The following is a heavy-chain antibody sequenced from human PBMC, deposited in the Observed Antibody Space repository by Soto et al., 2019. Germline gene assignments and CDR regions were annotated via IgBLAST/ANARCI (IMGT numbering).Heavy chain of an antibody. V-gene: IGHV1-69*01. Sequence: QVQRVQSGAEVKKPGSSVKVSCKASGCTFSSYAISWVRQATGQGLECMGGISPIFGTAKYAQKFQGRVTINADESTRTAYMKMTSLRYEDTDVYYCARDRDMITFRDYYYFGMDVWGQGKTGTVSS. CDR2: ISPIFGTA. D-gene: IGHD3-16*01. J-gene: IGHJ6*02. CDR1: GCTFSSYA. CDR3: ARDRDMITFRDYYYFGMDV.